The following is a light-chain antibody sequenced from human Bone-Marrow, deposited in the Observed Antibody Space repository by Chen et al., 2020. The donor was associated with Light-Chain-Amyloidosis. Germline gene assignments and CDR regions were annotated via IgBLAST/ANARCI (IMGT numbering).Light chain of an antibody. J-gene: IGKJ2*01. Sequence: DIQMTQSPSSLSASVGDRVTMTCQASQDISNYLNWYQQKPGKAPKLLIYDASNLETGIPSRFSGSGSGTDFTFTISSLQTEDIETYYCQQYDNLLMYTFGQGTKLEIK. CDR1: QDISNY. CDR3: QQYDNLLMYT. V-gene: IGKV1-33*01. CDR2: DAS.